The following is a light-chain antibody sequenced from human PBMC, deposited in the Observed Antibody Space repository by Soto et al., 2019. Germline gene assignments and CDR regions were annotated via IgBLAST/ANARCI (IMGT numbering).Light chain of an antibody. CDR2: AAF. CDR1: QSISNS. J-gene: IGKJ5*01. CDR3: QQSYTTPIT. V-gene: IGKV1-39*01. Sequence: DIQMTQSPSSLSASVGARVTITCRASQSISNSLNWYQHIPEKAPQLLISAAFSLQSGVPSGFSGSGSGTDFTLTISSLQPEDFATYYCQQSYTTPITFGQGTRLEIK.